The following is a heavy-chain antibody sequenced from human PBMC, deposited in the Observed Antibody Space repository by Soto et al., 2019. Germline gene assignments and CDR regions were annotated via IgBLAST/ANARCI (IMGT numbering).Heavy chain of an antibody. Sequence: GGSLRLSCAASGFTFSSYSMNWVRQAPGKGLEWVSSISSSSSYIYYADSVKGRFTISRDNAKNSLYLQMNGLRAEDTAVYYCARDYLTYYDFWSGYDGYWGQGTLVTVSS. CDR1: GFTFSSYS. J-gene: IGHJ4*02. CDR3: ARDYLTYYDFWSGYDGY. V-gene: IGHV3-21*01. D-gene: IGHD3-3*01. CDR2: ISSSSSYI.